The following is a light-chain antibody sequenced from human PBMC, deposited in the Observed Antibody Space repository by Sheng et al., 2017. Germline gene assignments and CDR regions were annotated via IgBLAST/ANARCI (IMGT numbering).Light chain of an antibody. J-gene: IGKJ1*01. V-gene: IGKV1-5*03. CDR2: KAS. Sequence: DIQMTQSPSTLSASVGDRVTITCRASQNINTWLAWYQQKPGKAPKLLIYKASSLESGVPSRFSGSGSATEFTLTISSLQPDDFATYYCQQYNSYSTAFGQGTKV. CDR3: QQYNSYSTA. CDR1: QNINTW.